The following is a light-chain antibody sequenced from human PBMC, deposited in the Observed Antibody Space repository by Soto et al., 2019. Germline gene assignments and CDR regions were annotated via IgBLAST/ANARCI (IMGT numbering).Light chain of an antibody. CDR1: YSDVGSYNY. V-gene: IGLV2-14*01. CDR3: GSYTDSDSPWV. CDR2: EVS. Sequence: QSALTQPAFVSGSPGQSITISCTGTYSDVGSYNYVSWFQQHPGKAPPLIIYEVSNRPLGISNRFSASKSGNTASLTISGLQAEDEADYYCGSYTDSDSPWVFGGGTKLTVL. J-gene: IGLJ3*02.